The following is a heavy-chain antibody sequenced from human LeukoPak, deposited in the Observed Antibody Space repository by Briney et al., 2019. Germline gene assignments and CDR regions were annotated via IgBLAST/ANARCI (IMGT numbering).Heavy chain of an antibody. J-gene: IGHJ4*02. V-gene: IGHV3-21*01. Sequence: GGSLRLSCAASGFTFSNYYMNWVRQAPGKGLEWVSSISSGSSYIYYADSLKGRFTISRDNAKNSLYLQMNSLRAEDTAVYYCARDRGYCSSTSCYLIFDYWGQGTLVTVSS. CDR2: ISSGSSYI. CDR3: ARDRGYCSSTSCYLIFDY. CDR1: GFTFSNYY. D-gene: IGHD2-2*01.